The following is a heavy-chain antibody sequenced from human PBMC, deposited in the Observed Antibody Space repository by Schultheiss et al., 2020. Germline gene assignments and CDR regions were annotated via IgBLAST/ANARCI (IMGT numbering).Heavy chain of an antibody. CDR1: GGSISSYY. V-gene: IGHV4-59*12. Sequence: SETLSLTCTVSGGSISSYYWSWIRQPPGKGLEWIGYIYYSGSTNYNPSLKSRVTISVDTSKNQFSLKLSSVTAADTAVYYCAGRAGDSHSQNWFDPWGQGTLVTVSS. D-gene: IGHD1-26*01. CDR2: IYYSGST. J-gene: IGHJ5*02. CDR3: AGRAGDSHSQNWFDP.